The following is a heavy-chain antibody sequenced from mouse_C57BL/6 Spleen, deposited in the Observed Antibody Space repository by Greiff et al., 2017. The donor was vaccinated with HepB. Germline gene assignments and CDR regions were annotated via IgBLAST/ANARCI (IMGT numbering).Heavy chain of an antibody. J-gene: IGHJ4*01. CDR2: ISDGGSYT. D-gene: IGHD1-2*01. CDR1: GFTFSSYA. Sequence: EVQGVESGGGLVKPGGSLKLSCAASGFTFSSYAMSWVRQTPEKRLEWVATISDGGSYTYYPDNVKGRFTISRDNAKNNLYLQMSHLKSEDTAMYYCARKGERRQTDEVYAMDYWGQGTSVTVSS. V-gene: IGHV5-4*01. CDR3: ARKGERRQTDEVYAMDY.